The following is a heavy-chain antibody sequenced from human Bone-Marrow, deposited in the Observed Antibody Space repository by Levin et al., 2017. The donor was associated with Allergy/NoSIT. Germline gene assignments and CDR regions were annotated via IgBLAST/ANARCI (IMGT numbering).Heavy chain of an antibody. J-gene: IGHJ3*02. D-gene: IGHD4-17*01. Sequence: SETLSLTCAVSGGSISSGGYSWSWIRQPPGKGLEWIGYIYHSGSTYYNPSLKSRVTISVDRSKNQFSLKLSSVTAADTAVYYCARVTVTPHARAFDIWGQGTMVTVSS. V-gene: IGHV4-30-2*01. CDR2: IYHSGST. CDR1: GGSISSGGYS. CDR3: ARVTVTPHARAFDI.